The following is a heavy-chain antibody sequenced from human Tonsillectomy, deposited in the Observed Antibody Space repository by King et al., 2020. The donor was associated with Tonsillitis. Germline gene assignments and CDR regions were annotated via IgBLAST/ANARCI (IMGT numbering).Heavy chain of an antibody. CDR1: GFTFSYYN. CDR3: ARDQDATTMVRGGYYYYYDMDV. D-gene: IGHD4-23*01. J-gene: IGHJ6*02. Sequence: VQLVESGGGLVQPGGSLRLSCAASGFTFSYYNMNWVRQAPGKGLEWVSQISTTSSTINYADSVKGLFTISRDNAKNSLYLHINSLKAEDTAVYYCARDQDATTMVRGGYYYYYDMDVWGQGTTVTVSS. V-gene: IGHV3-48*01. CDR2: ISTTSSTI.